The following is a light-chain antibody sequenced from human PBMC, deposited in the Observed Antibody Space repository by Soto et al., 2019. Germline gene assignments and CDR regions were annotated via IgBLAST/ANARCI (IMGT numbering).Light chain of an antibody. CDR1: QSVHTY. V-gene: IGKV3-11*01. CDR2: DAS. J-gene: IGKJ2*01. CDR3: QQRSNWPPYT. Sequence: ETVLTQSPATLSLSPGERPTLSCRASQSVHTYLAWYQQKAGQAPRLLIYDASNRATGIPARFSGSGSGTDFTLTISSLEPEDCAVYYCQQRSNWPPYTFGQGTKLEIK.